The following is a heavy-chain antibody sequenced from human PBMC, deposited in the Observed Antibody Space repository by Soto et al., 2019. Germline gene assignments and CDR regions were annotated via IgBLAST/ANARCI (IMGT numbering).Heavy chain of an antibody. CDR2: IYYSGST. CDR3: ATEPLA. Sequence: QVQLQESGPGLVKPSPTLSLTCTVSGGSISSGGYYWSWIRQHPGKGLEWIVYIYYSGSTYYNPSRTSRVTVSVDTSKNRFSLKLSSVTAADTSVYYCATEPLAWGQGTLVTVSS. V-gene: IGHV4-31*03. CDR1: GGSISSGGYY. J-gene: IGHJ4*02. D-gene: IGHD3-3*02.